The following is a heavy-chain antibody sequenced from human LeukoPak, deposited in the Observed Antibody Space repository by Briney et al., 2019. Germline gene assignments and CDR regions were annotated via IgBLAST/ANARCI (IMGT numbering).Heavy chain of an antibody. CDR3: ARDGYSSSWYYFDY. D-gene: IGHD6-13*01. Sequence: SGALSLTCAVSGGSISSSNWWSWVRQPPGKGLEWIGEIYHSGSTNYNPSLKSRVTISVDTSKNQFSLKLSSVTAADTAEYYCARDGYSSSWYYFDYWGQGTLVTVSS. V-gene: IGHV4-4*02. CDR1: GGSISSSNW. CDR2: IYHSGST. J-gene: IGHJ4*02.